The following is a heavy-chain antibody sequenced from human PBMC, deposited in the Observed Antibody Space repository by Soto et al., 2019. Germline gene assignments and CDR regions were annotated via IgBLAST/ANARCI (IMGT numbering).Heavy chain of an antibody. CDR3: ARINQYDFWSGYGGWFDP. J-gene: IGHJ5*02. D-gene: IGHD3-3*01. V-gene: IGHV2-70*01. CDR1: GFSLSTSGMC. CDR2: IDWDDDK. Sequence: ESGPTLVNPTQTLTLTCTFSGFSLSTSGMCVSWIRQPPGKALEWLALIDWDDDKYYSTSLKTRLTISKDTSKNQVVLTMTNMDPVDTATYYCARINQYDFWSGYGGWFDPWGQGTLVTVSS.